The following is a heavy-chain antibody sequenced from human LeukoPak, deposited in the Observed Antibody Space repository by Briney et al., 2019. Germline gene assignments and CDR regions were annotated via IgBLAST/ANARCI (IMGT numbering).Heavy chain of an antibody. CDR3: ARDSEAAAAFDI. Sequence: TGGSLRLSCTASGFTFSSYWMSWARQAPGKGLEWVANIKQDGGEKYVDSVKGRFTISRDNAKNSLYLQMSSLRAEDTAVYYCARDSEAAAAFDIWGQGTMVTVSS. V-gene: IGHV3-7*01. CDR2: IKQDGGEK. D-gene: IGHD6-13*01. J-gene: IGHJ3*02. CDR1: GFTFSSYW.